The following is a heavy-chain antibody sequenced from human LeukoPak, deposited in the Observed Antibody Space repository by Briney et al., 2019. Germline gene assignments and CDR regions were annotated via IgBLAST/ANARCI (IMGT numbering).Heavy chain of an antibody. CDR3: ARDGNYYDSSGYRGGYYFDY. J-gene: IGHJ4*02. CDR1: GFTFTSYA. Sequence: GGSLRLSCAASGFTFTSYAMHWVRQAPGKGLEWVAVISYDGSNKYYADSVKDRFSISRDNSKNTLDLQMNSLRAEDTAVYYCARDGNYYDSSGYRGGYYFDYWGQGTLVTVSS. D-gene: IGHD3-22*01. CDR2: ISYDGSNK. V-gene: IGHV3-30*04.